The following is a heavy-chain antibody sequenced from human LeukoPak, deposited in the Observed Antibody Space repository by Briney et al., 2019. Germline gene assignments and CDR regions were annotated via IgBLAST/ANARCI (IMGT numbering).Heavy chain of an antibody. CDR2: ITHSRDT. J-gene: IGHJ3*01. CDR3: AKVYSSSSRDSFDV. V-gene: IGHV4-34*01. Sequence: PSETLSLTCAVYGASFSGYYWSWVRQPPGKGLEWIGEITHSRDTTYNPSLKSRVIMSVDTCNSQFSLRLSSVTAADTAVYYCAKVYSSSSRDSFDVWGQGTMVTVSS. CDR1: GASFSGYY. D-gene: IGHD6-6*01.